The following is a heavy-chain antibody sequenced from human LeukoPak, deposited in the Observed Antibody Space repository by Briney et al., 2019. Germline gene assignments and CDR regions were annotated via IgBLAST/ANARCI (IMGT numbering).Heavy chain of an antibody. CDR2: IYHTGST. V-gene: IGHV4-59*02. Sequence: SETLSLTCTISGGSVSDYYWSWIRQSPGKGLEWIGYIYHTGSTSYSPSLKSRVTISADTSQNQFSLKLSSVTAADTAVYYCARGWDIVVVPAATLNWFDPWGQGTLVTVSS. D-gene: IGHD2-2*01. CDR3: ARGWDIVVVPAATLNWFDP. J-gene: IGHJ5*02. CDR1: GGSVSDYY.